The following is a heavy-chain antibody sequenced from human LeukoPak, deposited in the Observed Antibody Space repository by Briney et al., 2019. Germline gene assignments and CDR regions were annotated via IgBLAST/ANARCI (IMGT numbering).Heavy chain of an antibody. Sequence: SETLSLTCIVSGGSISSGTYYWGWFRRPPGKGLEWIGSFYYGGSYSGSTFYSPSLKSRVTVSVDTSKNQFSLKLSSVTAADTAVYYCAVDYAGGRHYWGQGTLVTVSS. J-gene: IGHJ4*02. D-gene: IGHD4-17*01. CDR3: AVDYAGGRHY. CDR2: FYYGGSYSGST. CDR1: GGSISSGTYY. V-gene: IGHV4-39*07.